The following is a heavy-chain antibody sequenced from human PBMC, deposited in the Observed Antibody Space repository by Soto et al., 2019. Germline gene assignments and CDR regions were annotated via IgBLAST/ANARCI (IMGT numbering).Heavy chain of an antibody. CDR3: GVQYDY. J-gene: IGHJ4*02. V-gene: IGHV3-23*01. CDR2: ISGRTGDT. Sequence: WRYPRLSCEDSGLNFAKHPLIWVRQGPGKGLEWVEAISGRTGDTAYADSVRVRLTLSRDSSTYTMFLQMNSMRAEDTAVYYCGVQYDYLGQGTLLTVSS. CDR1: GLNFAKHP.